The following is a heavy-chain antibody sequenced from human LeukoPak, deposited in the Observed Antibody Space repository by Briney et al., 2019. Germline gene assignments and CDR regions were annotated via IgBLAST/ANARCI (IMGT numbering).Heavy chain of an antibody. Sequence: AGGSLRLSCVGSGFTFSRYWLNWVRQAPGKGLEWVANMNQDGSEIYYLDSVKGRFTISRDNAKNSLYLQMNSLRAEDTAVYYCARDSYYDSSGYYYLYFQHWGQGTLVTVSS. CDR1: GFTFSRYW. CDR2: MNQDGSEI. D-gene: IGHD3-22*01. V-gene: IGHV3-7*01. J-gene: IGHJ1*01. CDR3: ARDSYYDSSGYYYLYFQH.